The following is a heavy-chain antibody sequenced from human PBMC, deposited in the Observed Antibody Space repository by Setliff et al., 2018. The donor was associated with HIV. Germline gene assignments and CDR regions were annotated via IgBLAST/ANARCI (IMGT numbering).Heavy chain of an antibody. V-gene: IGHV4-39*01. CDR1: RHSIPNTYYY. CDR3: AKGDFTAMVMYFDF. D-gene: IGHD2-21*02. Sequence: SETLSLTCTVFRHSIPNTYYYWGWIRQSPGKGLAWIGSFYYNGATHRNPSLKSRVSISVESAENRFSQELTSVTAANTAVYYCAKGDFTAMVMYFDFWGPGIQVTVSS. J-gene: IGHJ4*02. CDR2: FYYNGAT.